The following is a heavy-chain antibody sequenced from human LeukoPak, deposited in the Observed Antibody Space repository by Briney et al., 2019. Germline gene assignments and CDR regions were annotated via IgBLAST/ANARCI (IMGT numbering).Heavy chain of an antibody. CDR1: GFTFSSYG. D-gene: IGHD6-19*01. CDR3: ARGCGSGWGKDY. CDR2: IWYDGSNK. J-gene: IGHJ4*02. Sequence: GGFLRLSCAASGFTFSSYGMHWVRQAPGKGLEWVAVIWYDGSNKYYADSVKGRFTISRDNSNNTLYLQMNSLRAEDTAVYYCARGCGSGWGKDYWGQGTLVTVSS. V-gene: IGHV3-33*01.